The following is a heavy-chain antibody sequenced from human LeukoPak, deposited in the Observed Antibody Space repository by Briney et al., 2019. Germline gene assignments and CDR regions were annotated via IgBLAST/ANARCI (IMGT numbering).Heavy chain of an antibody. CDR3: AKDVDYYGSGGIYYFDY. V-gene: IGHV3-21*01. Sequence: PGGSLRLSCAASGFTFSSYSMNWVRQAPGKGLEWVSSISISSSYIYYADSVKGRFTISRDNAKNSLYLQMNSLRAEDTAVYYCAKDVDYYGSGGIYYFDYWGQGTLVTVSS. CDR1: GFTFSSYS. CDR2: ISISSSYI. D-gene: IGHD3-10*01. J-gene: IGHJ4*02.